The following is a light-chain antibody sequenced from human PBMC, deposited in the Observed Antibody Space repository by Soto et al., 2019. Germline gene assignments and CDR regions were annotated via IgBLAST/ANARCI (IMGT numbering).Light chain of an antibody. CDR3: QQRSNWPLT. V-gene: IGKV3-11*01. CDR1: QSVSSY. J-gene: IGKJ4*01. Sequence: EIVLTQSPAPLSLSPGERATLSCRASQSVSSYLAWYQQKPGQAPRLLIYDASNRATGIPARFSGSGSGTDFTLTISSLEPEDFGIYYCQQRSNWPLTFGGGTKVEIK. CDR2: DAS.